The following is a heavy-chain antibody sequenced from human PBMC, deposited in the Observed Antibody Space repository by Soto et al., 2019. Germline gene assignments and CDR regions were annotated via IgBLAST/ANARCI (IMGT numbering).Heavy chain of an antibody. V-gene: IGHV4-34*01. D-gene: IGHD2-15*01. CDR2: INHSGST. Sequence: PSETLSLTCAVYGGSFSGYYWSWIRQPPGKGLEWIGEINHSGSTNYNPSLKSRVTISVDTSKNQFSLKLSSVTAADTAVYYCARGLAASYYYYGMDVWGKGTTVTVPS. J-gene: IGHJ6*04. CDR3: ARGLAASYYYYGMDV. CDR1: GGSFSGYY.